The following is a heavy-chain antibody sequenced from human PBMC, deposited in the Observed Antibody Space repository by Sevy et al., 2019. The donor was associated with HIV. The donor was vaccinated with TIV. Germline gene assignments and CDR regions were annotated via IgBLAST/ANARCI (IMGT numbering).Heavy chain of an antibody. Sequence: GGSLRLSCAASGFTFSNAWMSWVRQAPGKGLEWVGRIKSKTDGGTTDYAAPVKGRFTISRDDSKNKLYLQMNSLKTEHTAAYYCTTDLSRDSSGYSLFGAFDIWGQGTMVTVSS. CDR3: TTDLSRDSSGYSLFGAFDI. V-gene: IGHV3-15*01. J-gene: IGHJ3*02. CDR1: GFTFSNAW. D-gene: IGHD3-22*01. CDR2: IKSKTDGGTT.